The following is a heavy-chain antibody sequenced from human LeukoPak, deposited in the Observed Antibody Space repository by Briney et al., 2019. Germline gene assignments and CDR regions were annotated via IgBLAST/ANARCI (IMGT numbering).Heavy chain of an antibody. J-gene: IGHJ5*02. CDR2: FDPEDGET. Sequence: ASVKVSCKVSGYTLTELSMHWVRQAPGKGLEWMGGFDPEDGETIYAQKFQGRVTMTEDTSTDTAYMELSSLRSEDTAVYYCATDLGYDFWSGYGGFDLWGQGTLVTVSS. CDR3: ATDLGYDFWSGYGGFDL. D-gene: IGHD3-3*01. CDR1: GYTLTELS. V-gene: IGHV1-24*01.